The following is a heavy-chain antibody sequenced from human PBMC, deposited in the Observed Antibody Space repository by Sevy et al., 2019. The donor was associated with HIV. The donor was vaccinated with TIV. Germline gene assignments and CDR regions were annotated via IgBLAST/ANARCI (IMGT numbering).Heavy chain of an antibody. Sequence: SLRLSCAASRFSFDDYVMHWVRQAPGKGLEWVSSISWNSDKISYADSVKGRFTTSRDNAKSSLYLQLNSLRVEDTALYYCAKAGVDTAMVQWPYMDVWGKGTTVTVSS. CDR1: RFSFDDYV. D-gene: IGHD5-18*01. J-gene: IGHJ6*03. CDR2: ISWNSDKI. V-gene: IGHV3-9*01. CDR3: AKAGVDTAMVQWPYMDV.